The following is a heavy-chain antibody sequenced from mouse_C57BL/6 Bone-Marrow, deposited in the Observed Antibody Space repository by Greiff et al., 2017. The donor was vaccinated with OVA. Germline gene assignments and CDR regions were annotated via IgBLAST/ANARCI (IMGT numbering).Heavy chain of an antibody. CDR3: ARRYYGSHFDY. CDR2: INPSSGYT. V-gene: IGHV1-7*01. J-gene: IGHJ2*01. CDR1: GYTFTSYW. D-gene: IGHD1-1*01. Sequence: VQLVESGAELAKPGASVKLSCKASGYTFTSYWMHWVKQRPGQGLEWIGYINPSSGYTKYNQKFKDKATLTADKSSSTAYMQLSSLTYEDAAVYYCARRYYGSHFDYWGQGTTLTVSS.